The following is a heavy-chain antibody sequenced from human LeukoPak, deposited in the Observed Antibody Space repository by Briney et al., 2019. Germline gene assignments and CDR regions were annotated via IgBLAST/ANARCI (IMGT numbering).Heavy chain of an antibody. V-gene: IGHV1-2*02. D-gene: IGHD3-22*01. Sequence: ASVKVSCKASGYTFTDYYIHWVRQAPGQGLEWMGWINPNSGGTNYAQKFQGRVTVTRDTSISTAYMELSGLRSDDTAVYYCARRYYDSSGYFSGYYYYMDVWGKGTTVTISS. CDR3: ARRYYDSSGYFSGYYYYMDV. CDR2: INPNSGGT. CDR1: GYTFTDYY. J-gene: IGHJ6*03.